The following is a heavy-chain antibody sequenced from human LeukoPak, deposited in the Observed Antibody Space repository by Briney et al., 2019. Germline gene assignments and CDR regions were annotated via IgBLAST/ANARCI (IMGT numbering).Heavy chain of an antibody. D-gene: IGHD5-24*01. CDR2: ISGSGGST. CDR3: AKDMERWLQSSLDY. Sequence: PGGSLRLSCAASGFTFSSYAMSWVRQAPGKGLEWVSAISGSGGSTYYADSVKGRFTISRDNSKNTLYLQMNSLRAEDTAVYYCAKDMERWLQSSLDYWGQGTLVTVSS. V-gene: IGHV3-23*01. J-gene: IGHJ4*02. CDR1: GFTFSSYA.